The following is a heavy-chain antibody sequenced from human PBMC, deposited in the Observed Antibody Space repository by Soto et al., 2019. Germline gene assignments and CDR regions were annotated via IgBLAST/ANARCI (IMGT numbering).Heavy chain of an antibody. CDR3: VSKMASTDA. Sequence: PAGSPLLSCPASGFTFSDYEMNWVRQAPGKGLEWVSYITSGGRSIYYADSLKGRFIISRDKAENSLYLQMNSLKPEDTAVYYRVSKMASTDAWGQGTTVTVSS. CDR1: GFTFSDYE. J-gene: IGHJ6*02. V-gene: IGHV3-48*03. D-gene: IGHD1-26*01. CDR2: ITSGGRSI.